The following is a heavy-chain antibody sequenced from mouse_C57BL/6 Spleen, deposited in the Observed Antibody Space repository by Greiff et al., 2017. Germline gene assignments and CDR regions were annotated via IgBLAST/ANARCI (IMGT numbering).Heavy chain of an antibody. V-gene: IGHV1-82*01. J-gene: IGHJ2*01. CDR3: ARWLLREGHYFDY. Sequence: QVQLQQSGPELVKPGASVKISCKASGYAFSSSWMNWVKQRPGKGLEWIGRIYPGDGDTNYNGKFKGKATLTADKSSSTAYMQLSSLTSEDSAVYFCARWLLREGHYFDYWGQGTTLTVSS. D-gene: IGHD2-3*01. CDR2: IYPGDGDT. CDR1: GYAFSSSW.